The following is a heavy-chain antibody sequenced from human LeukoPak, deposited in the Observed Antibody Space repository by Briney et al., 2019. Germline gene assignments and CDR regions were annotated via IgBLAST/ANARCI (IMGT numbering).Heavy chain of an antibody. CDR2: IIAIGDDT. Sequence: PGGSLRLSCEVSGFIFGYYGMNWVRQAPGKGLEWVSSIIAIGDDTYYAYSVKGRFTISRDNSKSTLYLQINSLRVEDTAVYFCAKDRPNYYGSNGHYYRRDGDYWGQGTLVTVSS. D-gene: IGHD3-22*01. CDR3: AKDRPNYYGSNGHYYRRDGDY. J-gene: IGHJ4*02. V-gene: IGHV3-23*01. CDR1: GFIFGYYG.